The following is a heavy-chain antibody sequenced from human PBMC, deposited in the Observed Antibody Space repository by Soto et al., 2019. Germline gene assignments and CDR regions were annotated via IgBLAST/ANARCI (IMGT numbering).Heavy chain of an antibody. D-gene: IGHD6-19*01. CDR2: ISSFGSSN. CDR3: ARPRGWLVRPFET. Sequence: QVKLVESGGGVVQPGTSRRLSCEASGFTFRTSGMHWVRHASGKGLEWVAAISSFGSSNYYSDSVKGRFDISRANCRNTLYLQMHRLRVDHTAVYYCARPRGWLVRPFETWGHGTVLTVSS. J-gene: IGHJ5*01. V-gene: IGHV3-30*03. CDR1: GFTFRTSG.